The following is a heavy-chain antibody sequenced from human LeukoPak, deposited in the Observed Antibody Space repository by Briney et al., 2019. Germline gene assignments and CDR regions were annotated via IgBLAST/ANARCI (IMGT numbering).Heavy chain of an antibody. CDR2: ISTSGST. V-gene: IGHV4-61*02. D-gene: IGHD6-13*01. CDR1: DGSISSGSYY. Sequence: SQTLSLTCTVSDGSISSGSYYRTWIRQPAGKGLEWIGRISTSGSTNYNPSLKSRVTISADTSKNQFSLKLNSVTAADTAVYYCARAAAAGLDSWGQGTLVTISS. CDR3: ARAAAAGLDS. J-gene: IGHJ4*02.